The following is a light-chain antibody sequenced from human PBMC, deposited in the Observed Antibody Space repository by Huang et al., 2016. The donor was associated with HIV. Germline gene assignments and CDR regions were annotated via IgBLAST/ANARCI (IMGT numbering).Light chain of an antibody. CDR1: QSVRTN. V-gene: IGKV3-15*01. CDR2: GAS. Sequence: IVMTQSPAALSVSPGETVTLSCRASQSVRTNFAWYQQKPGQAPRLLIYGASTRANDVPARFSGGGSGTDFTLTINNLQSEDFAVYYCQQYNTFGQGTKLEIK. CDR3: QQYNT. J-gene: IGKJ2*01.